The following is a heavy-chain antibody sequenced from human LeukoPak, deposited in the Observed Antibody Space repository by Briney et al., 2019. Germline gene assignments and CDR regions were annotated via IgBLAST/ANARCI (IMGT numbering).Heavy chain of an antibody. J-gene: IGHJ6*02. Sequence: GESLKISCKGSGYSFTSYWISWVRQMPGKGLEWMGRIDPSDSYTNYSPSFQGHVTISADKSISTAYLQWSSLKASDTAMYYCARLEVVEVVPQLLVYYYYGMDVWGQGTTVTVSS. V-gene: IGHV5-10-1*01. CDR3: ARLEVVEVVPQLLVYYYYGMDV. D-gene: IGHD2-2*01. CDR2: IDPSDSYT. CDR1: GYSFTSYW.